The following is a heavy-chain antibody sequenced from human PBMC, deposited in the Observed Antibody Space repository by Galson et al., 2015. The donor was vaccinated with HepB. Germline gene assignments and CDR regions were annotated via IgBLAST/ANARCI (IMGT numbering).Heavy chain of an antibody. J-gene: IGHJ6*02. V-gene: IGHV6-1*01. CDR1: GDSVSSNSAS. D-gene: IGHD1-14*01. Sequence: CAISGDSVSSNSASWNWIRQSPSRGLEWLGRTYYRSKWFYDCAVSMNGRITINPDTSKNQVSLQLNSVTPEDTAVYYCAVRTGDYYYYGMDIWGQGTTVTVSS. CDR3: AVRTGDYYYYGMDI. CDR2: TYYRSKWFY.